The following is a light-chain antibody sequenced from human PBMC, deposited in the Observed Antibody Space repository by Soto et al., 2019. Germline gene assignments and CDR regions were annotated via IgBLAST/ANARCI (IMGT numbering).Light chain of an antibody. J-gene: IGKJ5*01. CDR2: DAS. CDR1: QNINNY. Sequence: QMTQSPSSVSASXGDRVAITFQASQNINNYLNWYQQKPGRAPKLLIYDASNLEAGVPSRFRGSGSGTDFTFTISRLQPEDIATYYCQQYENLPTFGQGTRLEI. V-gene: IGKV1-33*01. CDR3: QQYENLPT.